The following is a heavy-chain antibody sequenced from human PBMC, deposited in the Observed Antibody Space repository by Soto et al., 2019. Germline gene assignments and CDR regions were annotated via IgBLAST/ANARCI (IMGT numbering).Heavy chain of an antibody. J-gene: IGHJ6*02. CDR1: GYTFTGYY. D-gene: IGHD4-4*01. CDR3: ARDGGHGYSNYAPTYYYYYGMDV. Sequence: ASVKVSCKASGYTFTGYYMHWVRQAPGQGLEWMGWINPNSGGTNYAQKFQGWVTMTRDTSISTAYMELSRLRSDDTAVYYCARDGGHGYSNYAPTYYYYYGMDVWGQGTTVTVSS. V-gene: IGHV1-2*04. CDR2: INPNSGGT.